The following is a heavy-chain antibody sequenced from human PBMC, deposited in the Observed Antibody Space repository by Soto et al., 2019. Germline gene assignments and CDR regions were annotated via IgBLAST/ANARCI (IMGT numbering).Heavy chain of an antibody. V-gene: IGHV4-34*01. J-gene: IGHJ6*02. Sequence: PSETLSLTCAVYGGSFSGYYWSWIRQPPGKGLEWIGEINHSGSTNYNPSLKSRVTISVDTSKNQFSLKLSSVTAADTAVYYCARKPYYYYYYGMDVWGQGTTVTV. CDR3: ARKPYYYYYYGMDV. CDR1: GGSFSGYY. CDR2: INHSGST.